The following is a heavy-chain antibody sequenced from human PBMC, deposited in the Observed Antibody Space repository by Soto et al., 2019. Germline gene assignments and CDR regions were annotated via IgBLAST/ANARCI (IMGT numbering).Heavy chain of an antibody. CDR3: AHSRPGTYYYDSSGYYLENPLFDY. Sequence: SGPTLVNPTQTLTLTCTFSGFSLSTSGVGVGWIRQPPGKALEWLALIYWNDDKRYSPSLKSRLTITKDTSKNQVVLTMTNMDPVDTATYYCAHSRPGTYYYDSSGYYLENPLFDYWGQGTLVTVSS. J-gene: IGHJ4*02. CDR1: GFSLSTSGVG. CDR2: IYWNDDK. V-gene: IGHV2-5*01. D-gene: IGHD3-22*01.